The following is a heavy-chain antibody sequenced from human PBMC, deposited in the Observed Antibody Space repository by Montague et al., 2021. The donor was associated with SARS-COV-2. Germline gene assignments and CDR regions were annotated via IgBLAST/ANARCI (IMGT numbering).Heavy chain of an antibody. CDR3: ARGRIDVNTIVVVVAGASFYMDV. D-gene: IGHD3-22*01. J-gene: IGHJ6*03. V-gene: IGHV4-34*01. CDR2: INDRGVTNY. Sequence: SETLSLTCAVYGESFSGFFWSWIRQPPGKGLEWIAEINDRGVTNYNYNPSLGSRVTISADTSKNQFSLKLTSVTAADTAVYYCARGRIDVNTIVVVVAGASFYMDVWGKGTTVTVSS. CDR1: GESFSGFF.